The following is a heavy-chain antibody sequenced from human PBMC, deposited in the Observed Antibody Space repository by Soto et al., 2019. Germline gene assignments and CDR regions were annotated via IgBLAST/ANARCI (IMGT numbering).Heavy chain of an antibody. CDR3: ARQGVVVVPAAMQAETWFDP. D-gene: IGHD2-2*01. CDR2: IYYSGST. CDR1: GGSISSYY. V-gene: IGHV4-59*08. J-gene: IGHJ5*02. Sequence: SETLSLTCTVSGGSISSYYWSWIRQPPGKGLEWIGYIYYSGSTNYNPSLKSRVTISVDTSKNQFSLKLSSVTAADTAVYYCARQGVVVVPAAMQAETWFDPWGQGTLVTVSS.